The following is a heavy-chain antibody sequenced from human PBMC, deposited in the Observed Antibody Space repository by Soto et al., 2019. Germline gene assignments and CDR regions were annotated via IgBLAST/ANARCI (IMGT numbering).Heavy chain of an antibody. CDR2: IYYSGST. V-gene: IGHV4-59*01. D-gene: IGHD3-10*01. Sequence: SETLSLTCTVSGGSISSYSWRWIRQPPGKGLEWIGYIYYSGSTNYNPSLKSRVTISVDTSKNQFSLKLSSVTAADTAVYYCASKFGELLADAFDIWGQGTVVT. CDR1: GGSISSYS. J-gene: IGHJ3*02. CDR3: ASKFGELLADAFDI.